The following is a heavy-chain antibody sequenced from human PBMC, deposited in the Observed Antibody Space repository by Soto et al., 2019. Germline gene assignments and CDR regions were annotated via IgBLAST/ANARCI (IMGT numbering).Heavy chain of an antibody. Sequence: PSETLSFTCTVPGASISSYYWTWIRQPPGKGLEWIGYIYYSGSTNYNPSLKSRVTISVDTSKNQFSLHLSSVPAQHPALSYCTRDSGADNSGDYDYPYVVGAIDIWGQGTMVTVSS. CDR2: IYYSGST. CDR3: TRDSGADNSGDYDYPYVVGAIDI. D-gene: IGHD4-17*01. CDR1: GASISSYY. J-gene: IGHJ3*02. V-gene: IGHV4-59*01.